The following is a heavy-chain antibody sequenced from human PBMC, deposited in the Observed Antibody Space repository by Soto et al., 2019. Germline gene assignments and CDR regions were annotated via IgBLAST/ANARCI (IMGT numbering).Heavy chain of an antibody. J-gene: IGHJ6*02. D-gene: IGHD1-26*01. CDR1: GGSISSYY. V-gene: IGHV4-59*01. CDR2: IYYSGST. Sequence: PSETLSLTCTVSGGSISSYYWSWIRQPPGKGLEWIGYIYYSGSTNYNPSLKSRVTISVDTSKNQFSLKLSSVTAADTAVYYCARTTYYYYYGMDAWGQGTTVTVSS. CDR3: ARTTYYYYYGMDA.